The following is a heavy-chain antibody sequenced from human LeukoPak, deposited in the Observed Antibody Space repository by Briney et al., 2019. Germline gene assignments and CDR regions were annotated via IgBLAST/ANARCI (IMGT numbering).Heavy chain of an antibody. CDR3: AKDAVPVAISAFDI. D-gene: IGHD2-2*01. CDR1: GFTFSSYG. J-gene: IGHJ3*02. Sequence: PGGSLRLSCAASGFTFSSYGMHWVRQAPGKGLEWVAVISYDGSNKYYADSVKGRFTVSSDNSKNTLYLQMNSLRAEVTAVYYCAKDAVPVAISAFDIWGQGTMVTVSS. V-gene: IGHV3-30*18. CDR2: ISYDGSNK.